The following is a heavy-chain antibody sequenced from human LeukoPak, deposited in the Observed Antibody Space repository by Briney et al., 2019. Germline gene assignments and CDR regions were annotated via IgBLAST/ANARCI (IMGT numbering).Heavy chain of an antibody. Sequence: PGGSLRLSCAASGLIFSNSAMHWVRQAPGKGLEWVAVISYDGSNKYYADSVKGRFTISRDNSKNTLYLQMNSLRAEDTAVYCCAKDIEEWLVKGGGCFDYWGQGTLVTVSS. CDR1: GLIFSNSA. CDR3: AKDIEEWLVKGGGCFDY. CDR2: ISYDGSNK. V-gene: IGHV3-30*18. J-gene: IGHJ4*02. D-gene: IGHD6-19*01.